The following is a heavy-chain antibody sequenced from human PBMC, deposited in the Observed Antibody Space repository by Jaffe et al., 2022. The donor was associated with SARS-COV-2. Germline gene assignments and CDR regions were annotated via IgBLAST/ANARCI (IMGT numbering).Heavy chain of an antibody. D-gene: IGHD4-17*01. Sequence: EVQLVQSGAEVKKPGESLKISCKGSGYSFTSYWIGWVRQMPGKGLEWMGIIYPGDSDTRYSPSFQGQVTISADKSISTAYLQWSSLKASDTAMYYCARSLPQLPGDYEPWAFDIWGQGTMVTVSS. J-gene: IGHJ3*02. CDR3: ARSLPQLPGDYEPWAFDI. CDR1: GYSFTSYW. V-gene: IGHV5-51*01. CDR2: IYPGDSDT.